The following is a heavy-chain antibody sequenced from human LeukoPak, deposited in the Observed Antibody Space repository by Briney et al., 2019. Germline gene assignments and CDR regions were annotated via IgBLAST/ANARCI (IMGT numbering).Heavy chain of an antibody. Sequence: GGSLRLSCAASGFTFSSYEMNWVRQAPGKGLEWVSYISSSGSTIYYVDSVKGRFTISRDNAKNSLYLQMNSLRAEDTAVYYCARDGGGRNDYYYYMDVWGKGTTVTISS. V-gene: IGHV3-48*03. J-gene: IGHJ6*03. D-gene: IGHD1-1*01. CDR3: ARDGGGRNDYYYYMDV. CDR2: ISSSGSTI. CDR1: GFTFSSYE.